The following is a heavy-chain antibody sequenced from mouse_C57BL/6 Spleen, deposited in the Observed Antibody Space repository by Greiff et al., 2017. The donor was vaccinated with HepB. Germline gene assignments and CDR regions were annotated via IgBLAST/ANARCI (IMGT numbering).Heavy chain of an antibody. CDR1: GYTFTSYW. V-gene: IGHV1-64*01. J-gene: IGHJ3*01. CDR3: ARSELTGTRFAY. D-gene: IGHD4-1*01. CDR2: IHPNSGST. Sequence: QVQLQQPGAELVKPGASVKLSCKASGYTFTSYWMHWVKQRPGQGLEWIGMIHPNSGSTNYNEKFKSKATLTVDKSSSTAYMQLSSLTSEDSAVYYCARSELTGTRFAYWGQGTLVTVSA.